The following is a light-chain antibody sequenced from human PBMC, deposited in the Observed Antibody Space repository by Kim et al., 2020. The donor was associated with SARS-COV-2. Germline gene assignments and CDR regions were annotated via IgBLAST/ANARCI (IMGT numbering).Light chain of an antibody. CDR1: SNNVGDQG. J-gene: IGLJ3*02. Sequence: QAGLTQPPSVSKDLRQTATLTCTGNSNNVGDQGAAWLQQHQGHPPKLLSYRNNSRPSGISEILSASRSGNTASLTITGLQTEDGADYYCSAWDTSLSAWVFGGGTQLTVL. CDR2: RNN. CDR3: SAWDTSLSAWV. V-gene: IGLV10-54*01.